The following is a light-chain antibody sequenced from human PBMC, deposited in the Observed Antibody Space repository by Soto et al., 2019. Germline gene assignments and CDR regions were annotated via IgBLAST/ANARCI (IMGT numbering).Light chain of an antibody. CDR1: QSVGPN. V-gene: IGKV3-15*01. CDR2: GVS. J-gene: IGKJ1*01. Sequence: ETVLTKFPDHLPVYLAKSATLSCRASQSVGPNFVWYQQKFGQAPRLLIYGVSTRATGVPARFSGGGSGTEFTLTIISLQPEEFAVYYCHQYNNGPSWTVGQGTKVDIK. CDR3: HQYNNGPSWT.